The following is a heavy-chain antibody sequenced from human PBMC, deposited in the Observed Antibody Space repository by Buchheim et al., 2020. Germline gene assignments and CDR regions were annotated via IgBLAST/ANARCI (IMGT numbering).Heavy chain of an antibody. J-gene: IGHJ4*02. Sequence: EVQLLESGGGLVQPGGSLRLSCAASGFTFSSYAMSWVRQAPGKGLEWVSAISGSGGRTYYADSVKGRFTIPRDNSNKMLSLQMNSLRAEDTAVYYCAKDAYSSSWYAYWGQGTL. CDR3: AKDAYSSSWYAY. CDR2: ISGSGGRT. V-gene: IGHV3-23*01. D-gene: IGHD6-13*01. CDR1: GFTFSSYA.